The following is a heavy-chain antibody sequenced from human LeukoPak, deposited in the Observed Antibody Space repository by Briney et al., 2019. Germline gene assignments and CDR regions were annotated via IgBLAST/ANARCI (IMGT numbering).Heavy chain of an antibody. Sequence: PSETLSLTCTVSGGSISSSSYYWGWIRQPPGKGLEWIGSIYYSGSTYYNPSLKSRVTISVDTSKNQFSLKLSSVTAADTAVYYCARGIVSSGRPDDAFDIWGQGTMVTVSS. V-gene: IGHV4-39*07. D-gene: IGHD3-22*01. CDR1: GGSISSSSYY. J-gene: IGHJ3*02. CDR3: ARGIVSSGRPDDAFDI. CDR2: IYYSGST.